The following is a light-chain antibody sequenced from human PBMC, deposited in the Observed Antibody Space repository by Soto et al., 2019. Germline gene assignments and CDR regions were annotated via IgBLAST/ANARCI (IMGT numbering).Light chain of an antibody. CDR2: EVN. Sequence: QSALTQPASVSGSPGQSITIPCTGTSSDIGGYNYVSWYQQHPGKAPKLLIYEVNYRPSGVSNRFSGSKSGNTASLTISGLRADDEADYYCSSYTSNNTLFGGGTKVTVL. V-gene: IGLV2-14*01. J-gene: IGLJ2*01. CDR1: SSDIGGYNY. CDR3: SSYTSNNTL.